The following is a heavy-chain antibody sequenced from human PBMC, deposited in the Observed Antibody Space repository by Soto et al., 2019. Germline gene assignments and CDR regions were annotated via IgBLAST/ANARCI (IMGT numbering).Heavy chain of an antibody. CDR2: ISSGGSSQ. J-gene: IGHJ6*02. Sequence: PGGSLRLSCVVSGFTLTNNGMHWVRQAPGQGLEWVAVISSGGSSQYYGDSVRGRFTISRDNSKNTLFLEMNSLRSEDTAVYYCAKDRGLAESGRWSHYFYGMDVWGQGTTVTVSS. CDR3: AKDRGLAESGRWSHYFYGMDV. CDR1: GFTLTNNG. D-gene: IGHD1-26*01. V-gene: IGHV3-30*18.